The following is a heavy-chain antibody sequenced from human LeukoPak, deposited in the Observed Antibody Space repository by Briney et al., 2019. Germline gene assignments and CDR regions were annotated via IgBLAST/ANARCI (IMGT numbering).Heavy chain of an antibody. CDR3: ARRGSGASLEYYFDL. CDR1: GGSISRYY. V-gene: IGHV4-59*08. CDR2: IYYSGNT. Sequence: SETLSLTCTVSGGSISRYYWSWIRQPPGKRLEYIGYIYYSGNTNSNPSLNSRVTISVDTSKNQFSLKLSSVPAADTAVYYCARRGSGASLEYYFDLWGRGTLVTVSS. D-gene: IGHD1-14*01. J-gene: IGHJ2*01.